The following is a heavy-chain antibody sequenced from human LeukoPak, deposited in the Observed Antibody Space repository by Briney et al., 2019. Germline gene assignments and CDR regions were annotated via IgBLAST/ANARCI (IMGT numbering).Heavy chain of an antibody. CDR2: IYSGGST. CDR3: AGASVVGGFDY. D-gene: IGHD2-15*01. CDR1: GXTVSNNY. V-gene: IGHV3-66*01. J-gene: IGHJ4*02. Sequence: GGSLRLSCAASGXTVSNNYMSWVRQAPGKGLEWVSFIYSGGSTNYADSVKGRFTLSRDNSKNTLNLQMNSLRAEDTAVYYCAGASVVGGFDYWGQGTLVTVSS.